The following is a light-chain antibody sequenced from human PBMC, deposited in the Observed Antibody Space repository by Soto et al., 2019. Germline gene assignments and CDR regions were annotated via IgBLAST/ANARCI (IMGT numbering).Light chain of an antibody. CDR1: SSDVGAYNY. J-gene: IGLJ2*01. CDR2: DVS. Sequence: QSALTQPASVSGSPGPSITISCTGTSSDVGAYNYVSWYQQHPGKVPKVILYDVSDRPSGVSSRFSGSKSGNTASLTISGLQAEDEADYYCSSYTTTRTLVFGGGTKVTVL. V-gene: IGLV2-14*03. CDR3: SSYTTTRTLV.